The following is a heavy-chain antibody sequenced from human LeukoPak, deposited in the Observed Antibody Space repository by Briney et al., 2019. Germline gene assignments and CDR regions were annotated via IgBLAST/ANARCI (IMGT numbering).Heavy chain of an antibody. D-gene: IGHD3-16*02. CDR1: GFTFDDYA. CDR3: AKSMYDYVWGSYRPVDY. Sequence: GRSLRLSCAASGFTFDDYAMHWVRQAPGKGLEWVSGISWNSGSIGYADSVKGRFTISRDNAKNSLYLQMNSLRAEDTALYYCAKSMYDYVWGSYRPVDYWGQGTLVTVSS. V-gene: IGHV3-9*01. CDR2: ISWNSGSI. J-gene: IGHJ4*02.